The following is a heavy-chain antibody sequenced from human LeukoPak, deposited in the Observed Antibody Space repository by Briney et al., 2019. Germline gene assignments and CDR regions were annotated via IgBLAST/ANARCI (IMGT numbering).Heavy chain of an antibody. D-gene: IGHD3-22*01. Sequence: SETLSLTCAVYGGSFSGYYWSWLRQPPGKGLEWIGEINHSGSTNYNPSLKSRVTISVDTSKNQFSLKLSSVTAADTAVYYCSMDSSGYYYTASDYWGQGTLVTVSS. V-gene: IGHV4-34*01. CDR3: SMDSSGYYYTASDY. CDR2: INHSGST. J-gene: IGHJ4*02. CDR1: GGSFSGYY.